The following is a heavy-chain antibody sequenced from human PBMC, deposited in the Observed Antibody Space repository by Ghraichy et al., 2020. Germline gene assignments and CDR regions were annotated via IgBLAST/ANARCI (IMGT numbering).Heavy chain of an antibody. J-gene: IGHJ4*02. V-gene: IGHV4-34*01. D-gene: IGHD3-16*02. CDR2: INHSGST. CDR3: ARGPTYYDYIWGSYRYHRGTYYFDY. Sequence: SETLSLTCAVYGGSFSGYYWSWIRQPPGKGLEWIGEINHSGSTNYNPSLKSRVTISVDTSKNQFSLKLSSVTAADTAVYYCARGPTYYDYIWGSYRYHRGTYYFDYWGQGTLVTVSS. CDR1: GGSFSGYY.